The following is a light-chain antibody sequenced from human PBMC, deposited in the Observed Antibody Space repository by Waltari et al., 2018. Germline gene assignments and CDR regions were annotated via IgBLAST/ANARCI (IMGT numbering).Light chain of an antibody. CDR1: HTINNS. V-gene: IGKV1-5*01. J-gene: IGKJ4*01. Sequence: DIQMTQSPSTLSASDGDRVTITCRASHTINNSLAWYQLKPGKAPKLVIYDASSLESGVPSRFSGSGSGTEFTLTISSLQHDDFATYYCQQYDFYSLTFGGGTRVEIK. CDR2: DAS. CDR3: QQYDFYSLT.